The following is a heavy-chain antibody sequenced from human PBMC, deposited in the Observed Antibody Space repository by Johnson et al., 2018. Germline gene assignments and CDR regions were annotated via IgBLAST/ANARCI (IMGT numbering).Heavy chain of an antibody. J-gene: IGHJ3*02. CDR3: AIMGHYGDNGFDI. CDR2: IYSDDAT. V-gene: IGHV3-66*02. D-gene: IGHD4-17*01. CDR1: GFTFRTKY. Sequence: VQLVESGGGLVQPGGSLRLPCATSGFTFRTKYMSWVRQAPGKGLEWISVIYSDDATYYADSGRGRFTISRDNSKDTLLLQMNSLRTEDTAVYYCAIMGHYGDNGFDIWGQGTMVTVSS.